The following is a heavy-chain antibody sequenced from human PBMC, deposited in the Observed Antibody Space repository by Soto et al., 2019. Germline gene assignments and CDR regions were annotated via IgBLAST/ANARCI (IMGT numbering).Heavy chain of an antibody. V-gene: IGHV4-59*08. CDR2: IYFSGST. J-gene: IGHJ4*02. D-gene: IGHD2-8*02. CDR3: VRLVIVPSGGWTGRYFDY. Sequence: PSETLSLTCTVSGGSISSYYWSWIRQPPGKGLEWIGYIYFSGSTNYNPSLKSRVTISVDTSKNQFSLMLSSVTAADTVIYHFVRLVIVPSGGWTGRYFDYWGQGALVTISS. CDR1: GGSISSYY.